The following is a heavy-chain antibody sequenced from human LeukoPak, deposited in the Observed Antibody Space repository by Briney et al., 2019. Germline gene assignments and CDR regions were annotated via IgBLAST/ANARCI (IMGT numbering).Heavy chain of an antibody. CDR2: ICYSGAT. CDR1: GGSISSSRYY. Sequence: PSETLSLTCTVSGGSISSSRYYWGWVRQPRGAGLGWMGTICYSGATSYNPSLKTRFTTSVDTSKNPFILKWSSLNAADMAVYYCARQYTSPWNGCFDPWGQGTLVTVSS. D-gene: IGHD1-1*01. J-gene: IGHJ5*02. V-gene: IGHV4-39*01. CDR3: ARQYTSPWNGCFDP.